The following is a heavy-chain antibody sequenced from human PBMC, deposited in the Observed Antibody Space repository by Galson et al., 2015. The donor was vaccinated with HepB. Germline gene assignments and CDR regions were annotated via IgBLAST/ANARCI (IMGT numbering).Heavy chain of an antibody. J-gene: IGHJ3*02. CDR3: ARDKRELLRGDAFDI. V-gene: IGHV3-21*04. CDR2: ISSGGSFT. D-gene: IGHD1-26*01. Sequence: SLRLSCAASGFSFSAYSMSWVRQAPGKGLEWVSSISSGGSFTYYADSVKGRFTISRDNAKNSLYLQMNSLRAEDTAVYYCARDKRELLRGDAFDIWGQGTMVTVSS. CDR1: GFSFSAYS.